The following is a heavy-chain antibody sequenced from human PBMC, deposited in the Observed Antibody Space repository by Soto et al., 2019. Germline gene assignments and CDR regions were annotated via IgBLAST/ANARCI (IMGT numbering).Heavy chain of an antibody. J-gene: IGHJ5*02. CDR1: GFIFSTYG. V-gene: IGHV3-33*01. CDR2: IWHDGSKK. Sequence: QVRLVESGGGVVQPGRSLRLSCVGSGFIFSTYGMHWVRQAPGKGLEWVADIWHDGSKKYYVDSVKGRFTISRDDSKNTLYWHMNSLRVEDAAVYYCARDLSYGSNWFDPWGQGTLVTVSS. CDR3: ARDLSYGSNWFDP. D-gene: IGHD3-16*01.